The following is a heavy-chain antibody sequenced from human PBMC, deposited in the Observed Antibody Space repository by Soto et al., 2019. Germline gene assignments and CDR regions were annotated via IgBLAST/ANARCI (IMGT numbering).Heavy chain of an antibody. Sequence: SGTLSLSSTVSGGTISIYYWAWIRQPPGKGLEWIGYIYYSGSTYYNPSLKSRVTISVDTSKNQFSLKLSSVTAADTAVYYCARHGIIAARALDYWGQGTLVPVSS. CDR3: ARHGIIAARALDY. D-gene: IGHD6-6*01. V-gene: IGHV4-59*08. CDR2: IYYSGST. J-gene: IGHJ4*02. CDR1: GGTISIYY.